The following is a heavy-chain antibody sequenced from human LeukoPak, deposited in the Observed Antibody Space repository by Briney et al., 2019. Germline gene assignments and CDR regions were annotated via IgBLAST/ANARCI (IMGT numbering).Heavy chain of an antibody. J-gene: IGHJ5*02. D-gene: IGHD2-2*03. CDR2: IIPILGIA. CDR1: GGTFSSYT. V-gene: IGHV1-69*04. CDR3: ARDYGYCSSTSCSRNWFGP. Sequence: GASVKVSCKASGGTFSSYTISWVRQAPGQGLEWMGRIIPILGIANYAQKFQGRVTITADKSTSTAYMELSSLRSEDTAVYYCARDYGYCSSTSCSRNWFGPWGQGTLVTVSS.